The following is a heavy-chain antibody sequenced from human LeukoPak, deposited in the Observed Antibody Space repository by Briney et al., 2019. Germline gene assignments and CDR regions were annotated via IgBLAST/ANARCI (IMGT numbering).Heavy chain of an antibody. Sequence: ASVKVSCKASGYTFTVYYMHWVRQAPGQGLEWMGYINPHSGDTIYAPNFQGRVTMTRDTSISTVYMELSNLRSDDTAVYYCSTEDKYCSSPSCNGYWGQGTLVTVSS. CDR2: INPHSGDT. CDR1: GYTFTVYY. D-gene: IGHD2-2*01. CDR3: STEDKYCSSPSCNGY. V-gene: IGHV1-2*02. J-gene: IGHJ4*02.